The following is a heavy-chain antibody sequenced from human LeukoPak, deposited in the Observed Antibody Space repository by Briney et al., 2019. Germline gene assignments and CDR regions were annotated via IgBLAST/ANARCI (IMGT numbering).Heavy chain of an antibody. CDR1: GFTFSSYG. CDR3: ANSGGDYGEYYFDY. J-gene: IGHJ4*02. CDR2: IRYDGSNK. Sequence: GGSLRLSCAASGFTFSSYGMHWVRQAPGKGLEWVAFIRYDGSNKYYADSVKGRFTISRDNSKNTLYLQMNSLRAEDTVVYYCANSGGDYGEYYFDYWGQGTLVTVSS. V-gene: IGHV3-30*02. D-gene: IGHD4-17*01.